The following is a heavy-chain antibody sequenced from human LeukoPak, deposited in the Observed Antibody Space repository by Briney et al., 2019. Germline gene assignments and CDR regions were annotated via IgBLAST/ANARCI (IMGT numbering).Heavy chain of an antibody. D-gene: IGHD3-22*01. V-gene: IGHV3-21*01. Sequence: GGSLRLSSAASGFTFSSYSMNWVRQAPGKGLDSVSSISSSSSYIYYADSVKGRFTISRDNAKNSLYLQMNSLRAEDTAVYYCARYYYDTTYYFDYWGQGTLVTVSS. CDR2: ISSSSSYI. J-gene: IGHJ4*02. CDR1: GFTFSSYS. CDR3: ARYYYDTTYYFDY.